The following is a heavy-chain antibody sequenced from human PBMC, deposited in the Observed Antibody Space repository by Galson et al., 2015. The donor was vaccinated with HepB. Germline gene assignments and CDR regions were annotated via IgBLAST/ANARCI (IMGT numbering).Heavy chain of an antibody. D-gene: IGHD6-13*01. CDR3: ARGDGSIWYSY. CDR2: IYGSGST. J-gene: IGHJ4*02. Sequence: ILSLTCTVSGGSINIRCYYWSWIRLPPGKRLAWSGRIYGSGSTSYNPSLKSRVTMSVDTSKNQFSLKLSSVTAADTAVYYCARGDGSIWYSYWGQGILVTVSS. V-gene: IGHV4-61*02. CDR1: GGSINIRCYY.